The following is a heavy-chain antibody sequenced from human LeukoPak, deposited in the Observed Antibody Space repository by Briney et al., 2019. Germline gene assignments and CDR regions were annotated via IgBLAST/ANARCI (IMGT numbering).Heavy chain of an antibody. CDR2: INPNSGGT. D-gene: IGHD1-26*01. J-gene: IGHJ4*02. V-gene: IGHV1-2*02. CDR3: ARDSGVGATLFDY. Sequence: GASVKVSCKASGYTFTGYYMHWVRQAPGQGLEWMGWINPNSGGTNYAQKFQGRVTMTRDTSISTAYMELSRLRSDDTAVYYCARDSGVGATLFDYWGQGTLVTVSS. CDR1: GYTFTGYY.